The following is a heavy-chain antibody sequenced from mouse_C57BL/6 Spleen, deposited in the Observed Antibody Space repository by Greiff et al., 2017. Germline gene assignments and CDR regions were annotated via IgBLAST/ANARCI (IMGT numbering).Heavy chain of an antibody. CDR1: GYTFTSYG. CDR3: ARTTYGSSYEDAMDY. CDR2: IYPRSGNT. Sequence: QVQLQQSGAELARPGASVKLSCKASGYTFTSYGISWVKQRTGQGLEWIGTIYPRSGNTYYNEKFKGKATLTADKSSSTAYMELRSLTSEDSAVYVCARTTYGSSYEDAMDYWGQGTSVTVSS. V-gene: IGHV1-81*01. D-gene: IGHD1-1*01. J-gene: IGHJ4*01.